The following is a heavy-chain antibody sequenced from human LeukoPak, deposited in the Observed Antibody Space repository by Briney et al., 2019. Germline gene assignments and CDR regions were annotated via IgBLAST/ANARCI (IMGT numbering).Heavy chain of an antibody. CDR3: ARATSSFGTWPFDP. D-gene: IGHD6-6*01. CDR1: GEFISGYY. J-gene: IGHJ5*02. CDR2: IYTSGST. V-gene: IGHV4-4*07. Sequence: SETLSLTCTVSGEFISGYYWSWIRQPAGKGLEWIGRIYTSGSTNYNPSLKSRVTMSVDTSKNQFSLKLSSVTAADTAVYYCARATSSFGTWPFDPWGQGTLVTVSS.